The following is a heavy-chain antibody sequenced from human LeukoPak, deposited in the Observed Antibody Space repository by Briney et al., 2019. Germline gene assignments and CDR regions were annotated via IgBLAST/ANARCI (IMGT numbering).Heavy chain of an antibody. J-gene: IGHJ3*01. Sequence: GGSLRLSCAASGFTLSDYYLSWVRQAPGKGLEWVAHITNSGDSTFYADSVKGRFTVSRDNAKSSLNLQMNSLRAEDTAVYYCARDRSPRAFDFWGQGTMVTVSS. V-gene: IGHV3-11*01. CDR1: GFTLSDYY. D-gene: IGHD1-26*01. CDR3: ARDRSPRAFDF. CDR2: ITNSGDST.